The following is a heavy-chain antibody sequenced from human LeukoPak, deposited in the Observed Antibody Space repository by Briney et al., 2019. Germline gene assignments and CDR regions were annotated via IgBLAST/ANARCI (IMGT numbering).Heavy chain of an antibody. CDR2: ISGSGGST. Sequence: PGGSLRLSCAASGFTVSSNYMSWVRQAPGKGLEWVSAISGSGGSTYYADSVKGRFTISRDNSKNTLYLQMNSLRAEDTAVYYCAKDSRSGDRADYWGQGTLVTVSS. CDR3: AKDSRSGDRADY. D-gene: IGHD7-27*01. V-gene: IGHV3-23*01. CDR1: GFTVSSNY. J-gene: IGHJ4*02.